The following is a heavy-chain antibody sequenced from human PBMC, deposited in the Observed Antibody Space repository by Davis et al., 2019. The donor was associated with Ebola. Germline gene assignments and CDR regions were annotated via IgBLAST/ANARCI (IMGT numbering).Heavy chain of an antibody. CDR3: ARGDRYFDWMGGDP. CDR2: ISAYNGNT. Sequence: ASVKVSCKASGYTFTSYGLNWVRQAPGQGLEWMGWISAYNGNTNYAQKLQGRVTMTTDTSTSTAYMELRSLRSDDTAVYYCARGDRYFDWMGGDPWGQGTLVTVSS. V-gene: IGHV1-18*01. CDR1: GYTFTSYG. J-gene: IGHJ5*02. D-gene: IGHD3-9*01.